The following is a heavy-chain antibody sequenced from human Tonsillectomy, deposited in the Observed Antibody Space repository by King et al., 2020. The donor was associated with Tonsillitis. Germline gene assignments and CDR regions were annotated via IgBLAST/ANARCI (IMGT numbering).Heavy chain of an antibody. CDR3: AKDKFDS. CDR2: ISGSKNDA. CDR1: GFSLSVYD. J-gene: IGHJ4*02. V-gene: IGHV3-48*01. Sequence: AQLVESGGDFVQPGGSLRLSCAASGFSLSVYDMSWVRQAPGKGLEWISFISGSKNDAYYADSVKGRFTISKDSAKSSLYLQMDNLRGDDTAVYYCAKDKFDSWGQGTLVTVAS.